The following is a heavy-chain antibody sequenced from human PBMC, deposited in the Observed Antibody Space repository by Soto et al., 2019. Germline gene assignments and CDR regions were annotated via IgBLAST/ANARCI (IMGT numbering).Heavy chain of an antibody. V-gene: IGHV1-58*01. D-gene: IGHD3-3*01. CDR1: GFTFTSSA. CDR3: AADNYDFWSGSYYYYYGMDV. CDR2: IVVGSGNT. Sequence: SVKISCKASGFTFTSSAVQWVRQARVQRLEWIGWIVVGSGNTNYAQKFQERVTITRDMSTSTAYMELSSLRSEDTAVYYCAADNYDFWSGSYYYYYGMDVWGQGTTVTVSS. J-gene: IGHJ6*02.